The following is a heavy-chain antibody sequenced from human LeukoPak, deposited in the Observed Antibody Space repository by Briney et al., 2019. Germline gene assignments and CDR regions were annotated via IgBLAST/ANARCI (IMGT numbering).Heavy chain of an antibody. J-gene: IGHJ4*02. CDR3: ARGKSPMWY. CDR1: GFTFSAYA. CDR2: ISGSGGST. V-gene: IGHV3-23*01. Sequence: GGSLRLSCTASGFTFSAYAMSWVRQAPGKGLEWVSAISGSGGSTYYADSVKSRFTISRDNAKNTLYLQMSSLRAEDTAVYYCARGKSPMWYWGQGTLVTVSS. D-gene: IGHD2-21*01.